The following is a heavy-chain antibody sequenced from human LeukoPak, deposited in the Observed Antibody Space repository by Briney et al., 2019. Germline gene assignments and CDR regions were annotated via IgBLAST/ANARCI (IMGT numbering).Heavy chain of an antibody. V-gene: IGHV4-39*07. CDR2: IYYSGST. CDR1: GGSISSSSYY. CDR3: ARTSRTYYYDSSGPC. J-gene: IGHJ4*02. Sequence: SETLSLTCAVSGGSISSSSYYWGWIRQPPGKGLEWIGSIYYSGSTYYNPSLKSRVTISVDTSKNQFSLKLSSVTAADTAVYYCARTSRTYYYDSSGPCWGQGTLVTVSS. D-gene: IGHD3-22*01.